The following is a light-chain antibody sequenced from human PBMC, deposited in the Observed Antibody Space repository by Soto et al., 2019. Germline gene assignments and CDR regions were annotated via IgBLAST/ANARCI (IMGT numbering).Light chain of an antibody. V-gene: IGKV1-5*01. Sequence: DIQMTQSPSTLSASVGDRVTITCRASQNINIWLAWYEQKPGKAPKLLIYNAPYLESGVPSRFSGSGSGTEFTLTFSCLQPDDFAIYYCQQYNGDSRGFGQGTKVELK. CDR1: QNINIW. CDR2: NAP. J-gene: IGKJ1*01. CDR3: QQYNGDSRG.